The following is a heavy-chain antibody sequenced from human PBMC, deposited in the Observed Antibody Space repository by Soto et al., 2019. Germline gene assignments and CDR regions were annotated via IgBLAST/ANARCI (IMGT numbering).Heavy chain of an antibody. CDR3: VRRHGNSNFDY. CDR1: RYSFNSYW. V-gene: IGHV5-51*01. J-gene: IGHJ4*02. D-gene: IGHD4-4*01. CDR2: XYPGDXDT. Sequence: XXSLKISCKGSRYSFNSYWIGWVRQMPGKGLEWMGIXYPGDXDTRYSKSFQXXVTISDDXXISNDYLQWSSLKASDTAMYYCVRRHGNSNFDYWGQGTQVTVSS.